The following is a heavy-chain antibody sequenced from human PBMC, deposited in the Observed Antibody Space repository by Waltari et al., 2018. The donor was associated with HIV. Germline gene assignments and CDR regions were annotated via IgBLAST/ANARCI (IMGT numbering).Heavy chain of an antibody. CDR3: ARDSSGYYYVGYGMDV. Sequence: QVQLVESGVGVVLPGRSLRLYCAASGFTFHPYAIYWVRQAPGKGLECVAVISYDGSNKYYADSVKGRFTISRDNSKNTLYLQMNSLRAEDTAVYYCARDSSGYYYVGYGMDVWGQGTTVTVSS. V-gene: IGHV3-30*01. CDR2: ISYDGSNK. CDR1: GFTFHPYA. J-gene: IGHJ6*02. D-gene: IGHD3-22*01.